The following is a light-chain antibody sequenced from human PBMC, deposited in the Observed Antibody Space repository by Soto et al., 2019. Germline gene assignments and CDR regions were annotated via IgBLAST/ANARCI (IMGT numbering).Light chain of an antibody. V-gene: IGLV2-14*01. CDR2: EVS. J-gene: IGLJ1*01. Sequence: QSVLTRPASVSGSPGQSITSSCTGTSSDVGGYNYVSWYQQHPGKAPKLMIYEVSNRPSGVSNRFSGSKSGNTASLTISGLQAEDEADYYCSSYTSSSTLVFGTGTKVTVL. CDR1: SSDVGGYNY. CDR3: SSYTSSSTLV.